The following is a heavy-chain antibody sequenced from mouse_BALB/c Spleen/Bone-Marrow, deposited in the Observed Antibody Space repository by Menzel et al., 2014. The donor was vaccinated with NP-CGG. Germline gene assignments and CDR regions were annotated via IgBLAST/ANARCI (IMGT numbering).Heavy chain of an antibody. CDR2: IYPGTGST. Sequence: VQLMESGPELVKPGASVKMSCTASGYTFTDYVISWVKQRTGQGLEWIGVIYPGTGSTYYNEKVKGKATLTADKSSNTDYMQLSSLTSEDSAVYFCADGTDYWGQGTTLTVSS. CDR3: ADGTDY. D-gene: IGHD4-1*01. J-gene: IGHJ2*01. CDR1: GYTFTDYV. V-gene: IGHV1-77*01.